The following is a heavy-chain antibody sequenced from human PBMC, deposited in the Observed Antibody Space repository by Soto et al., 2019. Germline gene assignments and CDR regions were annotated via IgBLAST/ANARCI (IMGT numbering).Heavy chain of an antibody. CDR2: ISGRGGVT. Sequence: EVQLLESGGGLVQPGGSLRLTCVGSGFTFRNQDMRWVRQAPGKGLEWVSGISGRGGVTYYADSVKGRFTISRDNSKNTLYLQMTNLRANDTGVYYCAKDRQFRSYYESAGHYNDWGQGTLVTVSS. J-gene: IGHJ4*02. V-gene: IGHV3-23*01. CDR3: AKDRQFRSYYESAGHYND. D-gene: IGHD3-22*01. CDR1: GFTFRNQD.